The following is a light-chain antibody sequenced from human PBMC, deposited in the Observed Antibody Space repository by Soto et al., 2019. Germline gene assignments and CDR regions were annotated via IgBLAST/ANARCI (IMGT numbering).Light chain of an antibody. Sequence: EIVLTQSPGTLSLSPGERATLSCRASQSVSSSYLAWYQQKPGQAPRLLIYDASNRATGIPARFSGSGSGTDFTLTITTLEPEDFAVYYCHQYADSPQTFGQGTKVDIK. CDR2: DAS. CDR1: QSVSSSY. J-gene: IGKJ1*01. CDR3: HQYADSPQT. V-gene: IGKV3-20*01.